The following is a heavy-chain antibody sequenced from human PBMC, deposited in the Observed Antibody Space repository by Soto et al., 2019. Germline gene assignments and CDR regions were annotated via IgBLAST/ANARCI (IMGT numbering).Heavy chain of an antibody. J-gene: IGHJ5*02. CDR2: IYYSGST. Sequence: SETLSLTCTVSGGSISSYYWSWIRQPPGKGLEWIGYIYYSGSTNYNPSLKSRVTISVDTSKNQFSLKLSSVTAADTAVYYCARGPDIAVAPSGCFDPWGQGTLVTVSS. CDR3: ARGPDIAVAPSGCFDP. D-gene: IGHD6-19*01. V-gene: IGHV4-59*01. CDR1: GGSISSYY.